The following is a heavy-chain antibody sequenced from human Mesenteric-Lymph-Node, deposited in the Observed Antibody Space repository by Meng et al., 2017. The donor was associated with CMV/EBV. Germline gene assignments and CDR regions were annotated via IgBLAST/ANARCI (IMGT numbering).Heavy chain of an antibody. V-gene: IGHV3-23*01. CDR1: RFTFSSYA. J-gene: IGHJ6*02. CDR2: ISGSGGST. CDR3: AKYVYCSSTSCYGRGMDV. D-gene: IGHD2-2*01. Sequence: GGSLRLSCAASRFTFSSYAMSWVRQAPGKGLEWVSAISGSGGSTYYADSVKGRFTISRDNSKNTLYLQMNSLRAEDTAVYYCAKYVYCSSTSCYGRGMDVWGQGTTVTVSS.